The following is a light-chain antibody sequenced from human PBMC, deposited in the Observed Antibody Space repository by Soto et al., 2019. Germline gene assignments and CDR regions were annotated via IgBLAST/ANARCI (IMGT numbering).Light chain of an antibody. J-gene: IGKJ5*01. CDR1: QSTDTNW. CDR2: GAS. V-gene: IGKV3-20*01. CDR3: QHYDRSPPVP. Sequence: EIVLTLSPGTRSLSPGENASFSCRASQSTDTNWLAWYQQRPGQPPRLLIYGASSRATGIPDRFSGSGSGAGFTHTISSLEPEDFAVYYCQHYDRSPPVPFGQGTRLAIK.